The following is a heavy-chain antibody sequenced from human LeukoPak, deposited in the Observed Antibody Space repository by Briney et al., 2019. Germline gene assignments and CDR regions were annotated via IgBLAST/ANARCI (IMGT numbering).Heavy chain of an antibody. J-gene: IGHJ4*02. CDR2: IRNDGSNK. V-gene: IGHV3-30*02. Sequence: GGSLRLSCAASGFTFSSYGMHWVRQAPGKGLEWVSFIRNDGSNKYYADSVKGRFTISRDNSKNTLDLQKNSLRAEDTAVYYCAKGERAYCSSTTCYAVYWGQGTLVTVSS. D-gene: IGHD2-2*01. CDR3: AKGERAYCSSTTCYAVY. CDR1: GFTFSSYG.